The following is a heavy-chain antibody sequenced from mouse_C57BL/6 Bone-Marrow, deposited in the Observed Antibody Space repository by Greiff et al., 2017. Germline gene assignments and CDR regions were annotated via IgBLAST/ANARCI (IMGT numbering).Heavy chain of an antibody. CDR1: GFTFSDYG. Sequence: EVMLVESGGGLVKPGGSLKLSCAASGFTFSDYGMHWVRQAPEKGLEWVAYISSGSSTIYYADTVKGRFTISRDNAKNTLFLQMTSLRSEDTAMYYCASQLTSWFAYWGQGTLVTVSA. CDR3: ASQLTSWFAY. V-gene: IGHV5-17*01. J-gene: IGHJ3*01. D-gene: IGHD3-3*01. CDR2: ISSGSSTI.